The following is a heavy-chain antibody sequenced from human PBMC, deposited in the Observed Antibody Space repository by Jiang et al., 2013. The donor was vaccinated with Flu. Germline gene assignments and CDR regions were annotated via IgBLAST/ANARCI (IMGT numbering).Heavy chain of an antibody. Sequence: VQLLESGGGLIQPGGSLRLSCAASGFTVSSNYMSWVRQAPGKGLEWVSVIYSGGSTYYAGSARGRFTISRDNSKNMLYLQMNSLRVEDTAVYYCARFPQWLLRHGMDVWGHGTTVTVSS. CDR1: GFTVSSNY. CDR2: IYSGGST. J-gene: IGHJ6*02. D-gene: IGHD6-19*01. CDR3: ARFPQWLLRHGMDV. V-gene: IGHV3-53*01.